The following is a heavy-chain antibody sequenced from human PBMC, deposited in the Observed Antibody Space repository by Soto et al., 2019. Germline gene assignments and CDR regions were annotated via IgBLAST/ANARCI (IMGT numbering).Heavy chain of an antibody. J-gene: IGHJ4*02. D-gene: IGHD2-8*02. Sequence: RRLSCAASGFTFSSYEMNWVRQAPGKGLEWVSDITSTGSTRYYADSVKGRFTISRDNAKNSLYLQMNSLRAEDTAVYYCARGYCTSSACHWNFDYWGQGTLVTVSS. CDR2: ITSTGSTR. CDR3: ARGYCTSSACHWNFDY. CDR1: GFTFSSYE. V-gene: IGHV3-48*03.